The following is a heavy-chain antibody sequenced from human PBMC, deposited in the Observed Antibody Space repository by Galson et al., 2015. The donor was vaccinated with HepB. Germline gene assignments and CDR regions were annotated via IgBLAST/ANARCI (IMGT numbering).Heavy chain of an antibody. CDR1: GFTVSSNY. CDR2: LYRGGST. Sequence: SLRLSCAASGFTVSSNYMTWVRQAPGKGLEWVSTLYRGGSTYYADSVKGRFTVSRDNSKNTLFLQMTSLRAGDTAVYYCAREASSGYYYFDYWGQGTLVTVSS. D-gene: IGHD6-19*01. J-gene: IGHJ4*02. V-gene: IGHV3-66*01. CDR3: AREASSGYYYFDY.